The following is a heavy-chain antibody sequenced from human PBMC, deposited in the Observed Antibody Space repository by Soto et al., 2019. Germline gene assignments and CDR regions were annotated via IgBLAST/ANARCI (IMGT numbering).Heavy chain of an antibody. Sequence: ASVKVSCKASGYTFTGYYMHWVRQAPGQGLEWMGYISPNSGDTRYAQNLQGRVTMTTDTSTSTAYMELTSLSSDDSALYYCAREMWTPGGPQNFFDYWGVGALVTVSS. V-gene: IGHV1-18*04. D-gene: IGHD2-15*01. CDR2: ISPNSGDT. CDR1: GYTFTGYY. CDR3: AREMWTPGGPQNFFDY. J-gene: IGHJ4*02.